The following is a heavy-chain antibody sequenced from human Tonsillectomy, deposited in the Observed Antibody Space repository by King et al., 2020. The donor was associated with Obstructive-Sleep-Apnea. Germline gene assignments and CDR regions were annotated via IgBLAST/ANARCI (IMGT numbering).Heavy chain of an antibody. D-gene: IGHD2-2*01. CDR3: VRDSSPFDI. J-gene: IGHJ2*01. V-gene: IGHV1-18*01. Sequence: QLVQSGAEVKKPGASVKVSCKASGSTFTSSGISWVRQAPGQGLEWMGWISAYNGNTYYAQKLQDRVTMTTDTATSTAYMELRSLRSDDTAVYYCVRDSSPFDIWGRGTLVTVSS. CDR2: ISAYNGNT. CDR1: GSTFTSSG.